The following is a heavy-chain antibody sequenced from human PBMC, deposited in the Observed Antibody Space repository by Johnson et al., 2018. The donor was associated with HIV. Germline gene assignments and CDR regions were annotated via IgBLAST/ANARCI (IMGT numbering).Heavy chain of an antibody. V-gene: IGHV3-13*01. CDR3: ARAYNDAYDI. Sequence: VQLVESGGGLVQPGGSLRLSCAASGFSSRSYDMHWVRQRTGKGLEWVSGIGTAGDTYYPASVKGRFTISRVNAKNTLYLQMNSVRAEEKAVFYCARAYNDAYDIWGQGTMVTVSS. D-gene: IGHD5-24*01. CDR2: IGTAGDT. J-gene: IGHJ3*02. CDR1: GFSSRSYD.